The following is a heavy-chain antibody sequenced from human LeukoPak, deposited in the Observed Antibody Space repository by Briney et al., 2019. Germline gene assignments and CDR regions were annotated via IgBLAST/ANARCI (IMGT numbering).Heavy chain of an antibody. Sequence: PSETLSLTCTVSGGSISSGSYYWNWIRQPAGKGLEWIGRIYTSGSTNYNPSLKSRVTISVDTSKNQFSLKLSSVTAADTAVYYCARTLSLRLRAFDIWGQGTMVTVSS. CDR1: GGSISSGSYY. J-gene: IGHJ3*02. CDR3: ARTLSLRLRAFDI. D-gene: IGHD5-12*01. CDR2: IYTSGST. V-gene: IGHV4-61*02.